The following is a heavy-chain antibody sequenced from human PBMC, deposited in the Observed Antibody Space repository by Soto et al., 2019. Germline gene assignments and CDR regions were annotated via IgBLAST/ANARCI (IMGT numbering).Heavy chain of an antibody. CDR3: AKGSSDSRPYCFDY. J-gene: IGHJ4*01. D-gene: IGHD3-10*01. CDR2: ITGRGGDT. Sequence: EVQLLESGGGLVQPGGSLRLSCAASGFTFSDYAMGWVRQAPGKGLEWVSAITGRGGDTYHADSVQGRLTISRDNSKNTLYLQMNSLRAEDSAIYYCAKGSSDSRPYCFDYWGHGTVVSVSS. V-gene: IGHV3-23*01. CDR1: GFTFSDYA.